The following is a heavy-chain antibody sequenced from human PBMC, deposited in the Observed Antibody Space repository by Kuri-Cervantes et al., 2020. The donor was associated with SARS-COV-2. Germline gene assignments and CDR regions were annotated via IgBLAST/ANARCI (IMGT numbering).Heavy chain of an antibody. CDR3: VRDHDYGSRNKFDF. CDR1: HEPLYSSSHF. Sequence: GSLRLSCTVSHEPLYSSSHFWGWIRQSPGKGLEWIGSVFYSGTTCYNPSLQSRVTVSVDLSKNQFSLSLQSVTAADTAVYYCVRDHDYGSRNKFDFWGPGALVTVSS. CDR2: VFYSGTT. J-gene: IGHJ4*02. V-gene: IGHV4-39*02. D-gene: IGHD6-13*01.